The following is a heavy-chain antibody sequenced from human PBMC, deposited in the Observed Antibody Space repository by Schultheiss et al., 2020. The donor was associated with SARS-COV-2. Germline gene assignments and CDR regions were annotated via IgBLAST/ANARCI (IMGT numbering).Heavy chain of an antibody. CDR1: GGSISSSSYY. V-gene: IGHV4-39*01. CDR3: ARRSIVGAKGAFDI. CDR2: IYYSGST. D-gene: IGHD1-26*01. Sequence: SETLSLTCTVSGGSISSSSYYWGWIRQPPGKGLEWIGSIYYSGSTYYNPSLKSRVTISVDTSKNQFSLKLSSVTAADTAVYYCARRSIVGAKGAFDIWGQGTTVTVSS. J-gene: IGHJ3*02.